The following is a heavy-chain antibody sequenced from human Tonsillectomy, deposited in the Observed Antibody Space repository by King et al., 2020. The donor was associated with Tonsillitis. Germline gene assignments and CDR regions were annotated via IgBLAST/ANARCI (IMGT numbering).Heavy chain of an antibody. J-gene: IGHJ2*01. D-gene: IGHD3-10*01. Sequence: VQLQESGPGLVKPSETLSLTCTVSDGSISSYYWSWIRQPAGKGLEWIGRIYPSGSTTYNPSLKSRVTMSVDPSKNPFSLKLNSVTAADTAVYYCARFSGFPNWYFDLWGRGTLVTVSS. V-gene: IGHV4-4*07. CDR2: IYPSGST. CDR1: DGSISSYY. CDR3: ARFSGFPNWYFDL.